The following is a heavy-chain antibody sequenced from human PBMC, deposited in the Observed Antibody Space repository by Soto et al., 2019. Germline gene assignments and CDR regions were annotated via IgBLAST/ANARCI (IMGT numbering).Heavy chain of an antibody. D-gene: IGHD6-19*01. V-gene: IGHV1-8*01. J-gene: IGHJ4*02. Sequence: ASVKVSCKASGYTFTSYDINWVRQATGQGLEYLGWMNPNSGNTAYVQKFQGRVTITRDTSANTAYMELSSLRSEDTAVYFCATDGKVAVAGYWGQGTQVTVSS. CDR1: GYTFTSYD. CDR2: MNPNSGNT. CDR3: ATDGKVAVAGY.